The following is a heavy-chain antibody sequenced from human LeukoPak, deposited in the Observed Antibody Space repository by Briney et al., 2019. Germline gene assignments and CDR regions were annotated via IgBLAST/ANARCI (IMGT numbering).Heavy chain of an antibody. Sequence: SETLSLTCTVSGGSIRGYYWSWIRQPPAKGLEWIGCIYYGGSTNYNPSLKSRVTISVDTSKNQFSLKLSPVTAADTAVYYCAKLAGDTPIGTDYWGQGTLVTVSS. D-gene: IGHD1-1*01. CDR3: AKLAGDTPIGTDY. CDR2: IYYGGST. J-gene: IGHJ4*02. V-gene: IGHV4-59*01. CDR1: GGSIRGYY.